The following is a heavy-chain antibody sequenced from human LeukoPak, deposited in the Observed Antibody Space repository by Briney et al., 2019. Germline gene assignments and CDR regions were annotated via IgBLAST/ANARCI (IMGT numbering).Heavy chain of an antibody. V-gene: IGHV1-8*01. CDR2: MNPNSGNT. CDR3: ARSLYYYYMDV. J-gene: IGHJ6*03. CDR1: GYTFTSYD. Sequence: PAASVKVSCKASGYTFTSYDINWVRQATGQGLEWMGWMNPNSGNTGYAQKFQGRVTMTRDTSTSTVYMELSSLRSEDTAVYYCARSLYYYYMDVWGKGTTVTISS.